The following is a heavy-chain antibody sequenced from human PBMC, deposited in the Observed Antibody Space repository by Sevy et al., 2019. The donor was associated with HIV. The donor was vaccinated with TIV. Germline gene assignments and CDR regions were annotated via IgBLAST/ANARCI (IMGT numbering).Heavy chain of an antibody. CDR2: ISGSGGST. CDR3: AKGGFTMVRGVFDY. Sequence: GGSLRLSCAASGFSFSSYGMSWVRQTPGQGLEWVSDISGSGGSTYYADSVKGRFTISRDNSKNTLYLQVISLRAEDTAVYYCAKGGFTMVRGVFDYWGQGTLVTVSS. J-gene: IGHJ4*02. CDR1: GFSFSSYG. D-gene: IGHD3-10*01. V-gene: IGHV3-23*01.